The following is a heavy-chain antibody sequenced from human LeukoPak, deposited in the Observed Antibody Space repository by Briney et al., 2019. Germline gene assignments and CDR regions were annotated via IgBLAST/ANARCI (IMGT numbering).Heavy chain of an antibody. V-gene: IGHV1-2*02. CDR1: GYTFTGYY. CDR2: INPNSGGT. D-gene: IGHD4-23*01. CDR3: ARERPQGGGNSDY. Sequence: ASVKVSCKASGYTFTGYYMHWVRQAPGQGLEWMGWINPNSGGTNYAQKFQGRVTMTRDTSISTAYMELSRLRSDDTAVYYCARERPQGGGNSDYWGQGTLVTVSS. J-gene: IGHJ4*02.